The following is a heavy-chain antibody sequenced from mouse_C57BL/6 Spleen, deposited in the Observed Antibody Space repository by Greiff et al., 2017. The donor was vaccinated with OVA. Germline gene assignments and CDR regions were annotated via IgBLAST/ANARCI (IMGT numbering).Heavy chain of an antibody. V-gene: IGHV5-16*01. Sequence: EVKLVESEGGLVQPGSSMKLSCTASGFTFSDYYMAWVRQVPEKGLEWVANINYDGSSTYYLDSLKSRFIISRDNAKNILYLQMSSLKSEDTATYYCASASTVDYYAMDYWGQGTSVTVSS. CDR1: GFTFSDYY. CDR3: ASASTVDYYAMDY. D-gene: IGHD1-1*01. CDR2: INYDGSST. J-gene: IGHJ4*01.